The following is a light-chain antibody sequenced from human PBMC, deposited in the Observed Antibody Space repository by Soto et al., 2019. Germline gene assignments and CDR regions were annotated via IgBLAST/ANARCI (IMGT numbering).Light chain of an antibody. J-gene: IGKJ4*01. CDR1: QSVNSN. Sequence: EIVMTQSPASLSVSPGERATLSCRASQSVNSNFAWYQQKPGQAPRLLIYGASTRATGVPARFSGSGSGTDFTLTISSPQSEDFAVYFCQQYSDWPLTFGGGTKVEIK. CDR2: GAS. V-gene: IGKV3D-15*01. CDR3: QQYSDWPLT.